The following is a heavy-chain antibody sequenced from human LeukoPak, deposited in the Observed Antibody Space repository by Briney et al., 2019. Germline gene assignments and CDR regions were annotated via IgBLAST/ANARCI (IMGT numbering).Heavy chain of an antibody. CDR2: IKSKKDGGTT. CDR1: GFTFSNTW. J-gene: IGHJ4*02. V-gene: IGHV3-15*01. CDR3: ATGAPSSGYLFDY. Sequence: KPGGSLRLSCAASGFTFSNTWMSWVRQAPGKGLEWIARIKSKKDGGTTDYAAPVTGRFTISRDDSKNTLYLQMNSLKTEDTAMYYCATGAPSSGYLFDYWGQGTLVAVSS. D-gene: IGHD3-22*01.